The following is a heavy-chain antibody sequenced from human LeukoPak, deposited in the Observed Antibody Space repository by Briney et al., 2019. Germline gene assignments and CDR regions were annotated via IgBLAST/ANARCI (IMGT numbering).Heavy chain of an antibody. Sequence: SANVSCKASGGTFSSYAISWVRQAPGQGLEWMGGIIPIFGTANYAQKFQGRVTITADESTSTAYMELSSLRAEDTAVYYCARDLGYCTNGVCHTRFDYWGQGTLVAVSS. J-gene: IGHJ4*02. V-gene: IGHV1-69*13. D-gene: IGHD2-8*01. CDR2: IIPIFGTA. CDR3: ARDLGYCTNGVCHTRFDY. CDR1: GGTFSSYA.